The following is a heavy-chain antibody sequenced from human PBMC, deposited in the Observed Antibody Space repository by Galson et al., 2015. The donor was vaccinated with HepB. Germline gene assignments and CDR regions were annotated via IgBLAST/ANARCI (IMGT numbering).Heavy chain of an antibody. CDR3: ARLSRYSYGLSPGEGMDV. J-gene: IGHJ6*02. D-gene: IGHD5-18*01. V-gene: IGHV5-10-1*01. CDR1: GYSFTSYW. CDR2: IDPSDSYT. Sequence: SGAEVKKPGESLRISCKGSGYSFTSYWISWVRQMPGKGLEWMGRIDPSDSYTNYSPSFQGHVTISADKSISTAYLQWSSLKASDTAMYYCARLSRYSYGLSPGEGMDVWGQGTTVTVSS.